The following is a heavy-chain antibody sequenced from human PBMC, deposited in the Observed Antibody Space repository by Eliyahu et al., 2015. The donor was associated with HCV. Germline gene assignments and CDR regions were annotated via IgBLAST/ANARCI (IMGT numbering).Heavy chain of an antibody. CDR3: ARAKYCSSTSCYFGGEQYYYYGMDA. D-gene: IGHD2-2*01. J-gene: IGHJ6*02. V-gene: IGHV3-21*01. CDR2: ISSSSSYI. Sequence: EVQLVESGGGLVKPGGSLRLSCAASGFTFSSYSXNWVRQAPGKGLEWVSSISSSSSYIYYADSVKGRFTISRDNAKNSLYLQMNSLRAEDTAVYYCARAKYCSSTSCYFGGEQYYYYGMDAWGQGTTVTVSS. CDR1: GFTFSSYS.